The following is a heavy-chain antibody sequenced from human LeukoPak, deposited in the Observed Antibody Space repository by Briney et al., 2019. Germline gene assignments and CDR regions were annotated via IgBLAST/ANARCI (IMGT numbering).Heavy chain of an antibody. Sequence: PGGSLRLSCAASGFTFSDYYMSWIRQAPGKGLEWVSYISSSGSTIYYADSVKGRFTISRDNARNSLYLQMNSLRAEDAAVYYCARDEVELAYFDYWGQGTLVTVSS. CDR2: ISSSGSTI. CDR3: ARDEVELAYFDY. D-gene: IGHD1-26*01. J-gene: IGHJ4*02. V-gene: IGHV3-11*01. CDR1: GFTFSDYY.